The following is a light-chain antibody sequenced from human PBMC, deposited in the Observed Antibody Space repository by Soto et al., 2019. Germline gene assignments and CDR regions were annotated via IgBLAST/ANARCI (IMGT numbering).Light chain of an antibody. J-gene: IGKJ4*01. CDR2: AAS. Sequence: PISLSQHSQSASVGARLTITFRASQSISTYLHWYQQKPGKAPSLLIYAASTWQSGVPSRFSGSGSGTDFTLTISSLQSEDFALYFCHHCESMLLTFGEGTKVAIK. CDR1: QSISTY. V-gene: IGKV1-39*01. CDR3: HHCESMLLT.